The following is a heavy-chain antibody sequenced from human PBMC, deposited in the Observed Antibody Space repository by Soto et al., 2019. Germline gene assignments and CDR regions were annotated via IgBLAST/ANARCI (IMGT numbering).Heavy chain of an antibody. CDR1: GFTFSNAW. Sequence: LRLSCAASGFTFSNAWMNWVRQAPGKGLEWVGLIKSKTDGGTTDYAAPVKGRFTISRDDSKNTLYLQMNSLKTEDAAVYYCMTDRQYRPAYWGQGTLVTVSS. CDR3: MTDRQYRPAY. CDR2: IKSKTDGGTT. J-gene: IGHJ4*02. V-gene: IGHV3-15*07. D-gene: IGHD3-16*02.